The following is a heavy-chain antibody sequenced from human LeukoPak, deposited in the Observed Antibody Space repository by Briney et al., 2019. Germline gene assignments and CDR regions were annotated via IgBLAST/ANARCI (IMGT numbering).Heavy chain of an antibody. CDR2: IFYSGST. Sequence: PSETLSLTCTVSGGSISSSSYFWGWIRQPPGKGPDWIGSIFYSGSTYYNPSLNSRVTISIDTSKNQFSLRLSSVTAADTAVYYCARQMNTVTADYWGQGTLVTVSS. CDR1: GGSISSSSYF. D-gene: IGHD4-17*01. V-gene: IGHV4-39*01. CDR3: ARQMNTVTADY. J-gene: IGHJ4*02.